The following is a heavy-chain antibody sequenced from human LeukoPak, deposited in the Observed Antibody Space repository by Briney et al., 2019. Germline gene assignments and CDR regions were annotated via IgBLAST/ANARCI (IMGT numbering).Heavy chain of an antibody. V-gene: IGHV3-30*04. CDR3: AKSGSNYYYHYMDV. CDR1: GFTFSSYA. Sequence: GGSLRLSCAASGFTFSSYAMHWVRQAPGKGLEWVAVISYDGSNKYYADSVKGRFTISRDNSKNTLYLQMNSLRAEDTAIYYCAKSGSNYYYHYMDVWSKGTTVTVSS. D-gene: IGHD4-11*01. J-gene: IGHJ6*03. CDR2: ISYDGSNK.